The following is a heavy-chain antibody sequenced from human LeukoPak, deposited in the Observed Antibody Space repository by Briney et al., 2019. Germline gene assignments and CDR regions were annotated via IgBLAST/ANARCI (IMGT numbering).Heavy chain of an antibody. Sequence: GGSLRLSCAASGFTVSSNYMSWVRQAPGKGLEWVSVIYSGGSTYYADSVKGRFTISRDNSKNTLYLQMNSLRAEDTAVYYCARDRGAYYRYFDSWGQGTLVTVSS. CDR2: IYSGGST. CDR1: GFTVSSNY. V-gene: IGHV3-66*01. D-gene: IGHD1-26*01. J-gene: IGHJ4*02. CDR3: ARDRGAYYRYFDS.